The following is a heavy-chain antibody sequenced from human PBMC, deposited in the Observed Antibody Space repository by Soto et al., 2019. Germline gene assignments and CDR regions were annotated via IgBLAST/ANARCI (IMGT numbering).Heavy chain of an antibody. CDR2: ISYDGSNK. CDR3: AKQDSGWYYYYYGMDV. D-gene: IGHD6-19*01. CDR1: GFTFSSYG. Sequence: GGSLRLSCAASGFTFSSYGMHWVRQAPGKGLEWVAAISYDGSNKYYADSVKGRFTISRDNSKNTLYLQMNSLRAEDTAVYYCAKQDSGWYYYYYGMDVWGQGTTVTVSS. V-gene: IGHV3-30*18. J-gene: IGHJ6*02.